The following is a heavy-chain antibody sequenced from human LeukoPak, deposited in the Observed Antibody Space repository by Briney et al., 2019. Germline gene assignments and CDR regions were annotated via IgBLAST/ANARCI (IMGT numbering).Heavy chain of an antibody. CDR3: ARQIAVAGKSWFDP. CDR2: IYYSGST. CDR1: GGSISSSSYY. Sequence: PSETLSLTCTVSGGSISSSSYYWGWIRQPPGKGLEWIGSIYYSGSTYYNPSLKSRVTISVDTSKNQFSLKLSSVIAADTAVYYCARQIAVAGKSWFDPLGQGTLVTVSS. D-gene: IGHD6-19*01. J-gene: IGHJ5*02. V-gene: IGHV4-39*01.